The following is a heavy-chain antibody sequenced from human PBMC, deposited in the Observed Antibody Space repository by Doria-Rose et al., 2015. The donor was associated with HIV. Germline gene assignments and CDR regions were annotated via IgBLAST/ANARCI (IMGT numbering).Heavy chain of an antibody. CDR1: GGSVASGTPY. Sequence: QVQLQESGPGLVKPSETLSLTCTVSGGSVASGTPYWDWIRPTPRKGLEWIGTIYYSGTTYYNPSLRGRVTISLHTSKNQYSLKLISVTAADAGVYYCAKQAVNWFDPWGQGTLVTVSS. V-gene: IGHV4-39*01. CDR2: IYYSGTT. J-gene: IGHJ5*02. CDR3: AKQAVNWFDP. D-gene: IGHD6-25*01.